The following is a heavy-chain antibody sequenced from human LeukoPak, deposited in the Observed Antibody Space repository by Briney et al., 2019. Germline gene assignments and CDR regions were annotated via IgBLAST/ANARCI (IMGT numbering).Heavy chain of an antibody. J-gene: IGHJ4*02. D-gene: IGHD6-19*01. Sequence: GASVKVSCKASGYTFTSYGISWVRQAPGQGLEWMGWISAYNGNTNYAQKLQGRVTMTTDASTSTAYMELRSLRSDDTAVYYCARAGYSSGWYRGFDYWGQGTLVTVSS. V-gene: IGHV1-18*01. CDR2: ISAYNGNT. CDR1: GYTFTSYG. CDR3: ARAGYSSGWYRGFDY.